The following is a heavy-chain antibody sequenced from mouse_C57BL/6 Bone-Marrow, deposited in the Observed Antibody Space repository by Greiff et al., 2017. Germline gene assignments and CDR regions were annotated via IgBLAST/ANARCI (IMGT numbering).Heavy chain of an antibody. V-gene: IGHV14-4*01. CDR2: IDPENGDT. D-gene: IGHD4-1*01. CDR1: GFNIKDDY. J-gene: IGHJ4*01. CDR3: ANPYWDLY. Sequence: VQLKQSGAELVRPGASVKLSCTASGFNIKDDYMHWVKQRPEQGLEWIGWIDPENGDTEYASKFQSKATITADTSSNTAYLQLSSLTSEDSAVYYCANPYWDLYGCQGTSVTVSS.